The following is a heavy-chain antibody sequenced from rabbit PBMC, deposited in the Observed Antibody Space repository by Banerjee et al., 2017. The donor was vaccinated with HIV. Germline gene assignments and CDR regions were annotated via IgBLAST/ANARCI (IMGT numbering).Heavy chain of an antibody. V-gene: IGHV1S45*01. CDR2: IYAGDGST. Sequence: QEQLEESGGGLVKPGASLTLTCTASGFDFSSNAMCWVRQAPGKGLEWIACIYAGDGSTDYASWAKGRFTISKTSSTTVTLQMTSLTAADTATYFCARDGSGWGANFNLWGQGTLVTVS. D-gene: IGHD4-1*01. J-gene: IGHJ4*01. CDR1: GFDFSSNA. CDR3: ARDGSGWGANFNL.